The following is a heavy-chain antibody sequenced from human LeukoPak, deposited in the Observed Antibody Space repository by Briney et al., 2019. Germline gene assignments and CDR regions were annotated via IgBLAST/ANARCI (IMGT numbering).Heavy chain of an antibody. J-gene: IGHJ5*02. Sequence: GASVKVSCKASGYTFTTYNISWVRQAPGQGLEWMGGIIPIFGTANYAQKFQGRVTITADESTSTAYMELSSLRSEDTAVYYCAKEKGELLLGTNWFDPWGQGTLVTVSS. D-gene: IGHD3-10*01. V-gene: IGHV1-69*13. CDR3: AKEKGELLLGTNWFDP. CDR2: IIPIFGTA. CDR1: GYTFTTYN.